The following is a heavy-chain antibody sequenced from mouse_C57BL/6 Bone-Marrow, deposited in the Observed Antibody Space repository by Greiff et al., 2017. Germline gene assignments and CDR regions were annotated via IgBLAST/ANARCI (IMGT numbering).Heavy chain of an antibody. Sequence: VQLQQSVAELVRPGASVKLSCTASGFNIKNTYMHWVKQRPEQGLEWIGRIDPANGSTKYAQKFQGKAPITADTSSNTTSLQLSSLPSEDTAIYCGADAWLAYWGQGTLVTVSA. J-gene: IGHJ3*01. CDR2: IDPANGST. V-gene: IGHV14-3*01. CDR1: GFNIKNTY. CDR3: ADAWLAY.